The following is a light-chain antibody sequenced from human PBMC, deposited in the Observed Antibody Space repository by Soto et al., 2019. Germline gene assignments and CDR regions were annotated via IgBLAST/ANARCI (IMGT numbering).Light chain of an antibody. CDR3: QQYNNWPFT. J-gene: IGKJ5*01. CDR1: QSVSNN. CDR2: GAS. Sequence: ETVMTQSPATLSLFPGERATLSCRASQSVSNNLAWYQQKPVQAPRLLIFGASTRAADIPPRFSGSGSGTEFTLTISSLQSEDFAVYYCQQYNNWPFTFGQGTRLEI. V-gene: IGKV3-15*01.